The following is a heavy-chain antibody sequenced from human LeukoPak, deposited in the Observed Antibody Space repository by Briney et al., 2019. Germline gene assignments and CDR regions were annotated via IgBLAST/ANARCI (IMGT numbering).Heavy chain of an antibody. Sequence: GGSLRLSCAASGFTFSYYSMNWVRQAPGKGLEWVSSISSGRNYIYYADSVKGRFTISRDNAKNSLYLQMNSLRAEDTAVYYCARDPFSTVVVTTIRGDAFDIWGQGTMVTVSS. CDR3: ARDPFSTVVVTTIRGDAFDI. V-gene: IGHV3-21*01. D-gene: IGHD2-21*02. CDR2: ISSGRNYI. CDR1: GFTFSYYS. J-gene: IGHJ3*02.